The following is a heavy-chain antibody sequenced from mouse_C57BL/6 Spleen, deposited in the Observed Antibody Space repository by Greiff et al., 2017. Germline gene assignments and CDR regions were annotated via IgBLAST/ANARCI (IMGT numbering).Heavy chain of an antibody. Sequence: QVQLKQPGAELVKPGASVKLSCKASGYTFTSYWMHWVKQRPGQGLEWIGMIHPNSGSTNYNEKFKSKATLTVDKSSSTAYMQLSSLTSEDSAVYYCAGIKEGDYGYAMDYWGQGTSVTVSS. CDR3: AGIKEGDYGYAMDY. J-gene: IGHJ4*01. CDR2: IHPNSGST. V-gene: IGHV1-64*01. D-gene: IGHD1-1*01. CDR1: GYTFTSYW.